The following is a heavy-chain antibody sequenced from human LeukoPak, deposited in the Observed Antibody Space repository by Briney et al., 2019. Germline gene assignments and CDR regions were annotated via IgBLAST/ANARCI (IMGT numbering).Heavy chain of an antibody. CDR2: ISRSSSSI. J-gene: IGHJ3*02. Sequence: GGSLRLSCAASGFTYNKYSMNWVRQAREKGLEWVSHISRSSSSIYYADSVKGRFTISRDNAKNSLYLQMNNLRDEDTAGYYCAREPTGASDAFDIWGQGTMVTVSS. V-gene: IGHV3-48*02. CDR3: AREPTGASDAFDI. D-gene: IGHD1-14*01. CDR1: GFTYNKYS.